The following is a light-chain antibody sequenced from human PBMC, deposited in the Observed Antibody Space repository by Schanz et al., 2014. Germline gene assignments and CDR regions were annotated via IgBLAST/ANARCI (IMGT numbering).Light chain of an antibody. CDR3: QQFIDVPWT. J-gene: IGKJ1*01. V-gene: IGKV3-20*01. CDR2: AAS. Sequence: PGERATLSCRASQRVDSSYLTWYQKKPGQAPRLVISAASRRATGIPDRFSGSGSGTDFTLTISRLEPEDFAVFYCQQFIDVPWTFGQGTKVEVK. CDR1: QRVDSSY.